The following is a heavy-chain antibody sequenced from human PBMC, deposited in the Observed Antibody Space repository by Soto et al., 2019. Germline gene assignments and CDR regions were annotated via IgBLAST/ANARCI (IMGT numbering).Heavy chain of an antibody. CDR1: GGSFSGYY. CDR3: ARSELRYFDWLLYY. V-gene: IGHV4-34*01. CDR2: INHSGGT. Sequence: PSETLSLTCAVYGGSFSGYYWSWIRQPPGKGLEWIGEINHSGGTNYNPSLKSRVTISVDTSKNQFSLKLSSVTAADTAVYYCARSELRYFDWLLYYWGQGTLVTVSS. D-gene: IGHD3-9*01. J-gene: IGHJ4*02.